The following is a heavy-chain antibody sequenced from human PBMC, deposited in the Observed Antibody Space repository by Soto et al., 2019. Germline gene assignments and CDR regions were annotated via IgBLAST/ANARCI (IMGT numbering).Heavy chain of an antibody. Sequence: SETLSLTCAVYGGSFSGYYWSWIRQPPGKGLEWIGEINHSGSTNYNPSLKSRVTISVDTSKNQFSLKLSSVTAADTAVYYCARFSSGWYNFRFDPWGQGTLVTVSS. V-gene: IGHV4-34*01. CDR2: INHSGST. CDR1: GGSFSGYY. J-gene: IGHJ5*02. CDR3: ARFSSGWYNFRFDP. D-gene: IGHD6-19*01.